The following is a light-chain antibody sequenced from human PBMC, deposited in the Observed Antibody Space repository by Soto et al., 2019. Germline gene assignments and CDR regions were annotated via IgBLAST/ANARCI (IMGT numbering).Light chain of an antibody. Sequence: QTVVTQEPSFSVSPGGTVTLTCGLSSGSVSTSFYPSWYQQTPGQAPRTLIYSTSTRSSGVPDRFSGSILGNKAALTITGAQADDESDYYWVLYMGSGISVFGGGTQLTVL. CDR2: STS. CDR3: VLYMGSGISV. J-gene: IGLJ3*02. CDR1: SGSVSTSFY. V-gene: IGLV8-61*01.